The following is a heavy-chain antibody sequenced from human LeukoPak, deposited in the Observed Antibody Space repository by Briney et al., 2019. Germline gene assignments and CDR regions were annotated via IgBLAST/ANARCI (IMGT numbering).Heavy chain of an antibody. Sequence: ASVRVSCKASGYTFTGYFLHWVRQAPGQGLEWMGWINPNSGGTTCAQNFQGRVTMTRDTSISTAYMELSRLRSDDTAVYYCARDDYSGSYRPFDYWGQGTLVTVSS. D-gene: IGHD1-26*01. CDR3: ARDDYSGSYRPFDY. CDR2: INPNSGGT. V-gene: IGHV1-2*02. CDR1: GYTFTGYF. J-gene: IGHJ4*02.